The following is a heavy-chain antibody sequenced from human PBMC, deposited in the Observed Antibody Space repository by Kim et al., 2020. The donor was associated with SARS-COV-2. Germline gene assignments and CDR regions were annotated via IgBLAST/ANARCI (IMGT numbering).Heavy chain of an antibody. J-gene: IGHJ4*02. CDR1: GGSISSRTYY. CDR2: IYYSGST. V-gene: IGHV4-39*01. CDR3: ARFNLGYSSGWPHFPIDY. Sequence: SETLSLTCSVSGGSISSRTYYWGWIRQPPGKGLEWIGSIYYSGSTYQNTSLMSRITISVETSKNQFSLRLRSMTAADTAVYYCARFNLGYSSGWPHFPIDYWGQGTLVTVSS. D-gene: IGHD6-19*01.